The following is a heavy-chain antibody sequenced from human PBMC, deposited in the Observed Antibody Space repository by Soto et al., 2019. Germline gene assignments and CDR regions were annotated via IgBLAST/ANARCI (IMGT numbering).Heavy chain of an antibody. J-gene: IGHJ6*03. CDR1: GFTLSSYS. CDR2: ISSSSSTI. Sequence: GGSLRLSCAASGFTLSSYSMNWVRQAPGKGLEWVSYISSSSSTIYYADSVKGRFTISRDNAKNSLYLQMNSLRAEDTAVYYCARVRTKRFLESLLWGNYMHVWGKGPTVTVSS. D-gene: IGHD3-3*01. V-gene: IGHV3-48*01. CDR3: ARVRTKRFLESLLWGNYMHV.